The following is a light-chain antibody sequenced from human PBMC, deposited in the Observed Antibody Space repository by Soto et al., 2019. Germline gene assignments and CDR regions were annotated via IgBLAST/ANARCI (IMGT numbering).Light chain of an antibody. CDR3: SSYTSNTPYV. Sequence: QSALTQPASVSGSPGQSISISCTGSSSDVGGYNSVSWYQQHPGKAPKLMIYEVSYRPSGVSNRFSGSKSGNTASLTISGLQSEDEADYYCSSYTSNTPYVFGTGTKVTVL. V-gene: IGLV2-14*01. CDR2: EVS. J-gene: IGLJ1*01. CDR1: SSDVGGYNS.